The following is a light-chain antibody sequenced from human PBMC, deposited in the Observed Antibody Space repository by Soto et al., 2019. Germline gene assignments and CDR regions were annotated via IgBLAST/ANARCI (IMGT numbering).Light chain of an antibody. Sequence: EIVLTQSPGTLSLSPGERATLSCRASQSVSSSYLAWYQHKPGQAPRLLIYGASTRATGVPARFSGSGSGTEFTLSISSLQSEDFAVYYCQQYDNWPRTFGQGTKVDSK. CDR2: GAS. CDR1: QSVSSSY. V-gene: IGKV3-15*01. J-gene: IGKJ1*01. CDR3: QQYDNWPRT.